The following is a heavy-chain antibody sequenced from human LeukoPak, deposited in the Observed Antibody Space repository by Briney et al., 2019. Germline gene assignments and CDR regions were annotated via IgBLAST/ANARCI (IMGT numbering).Heavy chain of an antibody. J-gene: IGHJ4*02. CDR3: ARVTYSADYYYFDY. D-gene: IGHD1-26*01. CDR1: GYSISSAYY. V-gene: IGHV4-38-2*02. Sequence: SETLSLTCTVSGYSISSAYYWGWIRQPPGKGLEWIGNIYHSGSTYYTPSLKSRVTVSVDTSQNQVSLKMTSVTAADTAVYYCARVTYSADYYYFDYWGQGTLVTVSS. CDR2: IYHSGST.